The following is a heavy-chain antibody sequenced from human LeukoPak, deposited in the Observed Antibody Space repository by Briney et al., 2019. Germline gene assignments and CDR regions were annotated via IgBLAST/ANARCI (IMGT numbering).Heavy chain of an antibody. D-gene: IGHD3-10*01. J-gene: IGHJ4*02. CDR3: ANGELLWFGEPRFDY. CDR2: TSYDGSAT. V-gene: IGHV3-33*05. CDR1: GFTFSRYA. Sequence: PGGSLRLSCVTSGFTFSRYAMHWVRQAPGKGLQWVTVTSYDGSATYYADSVKGRFTLSRDSSTNTVYLQMNSLRAEDTAVYYCANGELLWFGEPRFDYWGQGTLVTVSS.